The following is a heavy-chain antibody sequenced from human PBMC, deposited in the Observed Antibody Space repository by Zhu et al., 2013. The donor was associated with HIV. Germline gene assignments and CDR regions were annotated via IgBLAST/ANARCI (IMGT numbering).Heavy chain of an antibody. CDR3: ARDASVPGDYYYYGMDV. J-gene: IGHJ6*02. V-gene: IGHV1-2*02. CDR1: GYTFTDHY. Sequence: QVHLVQSGAETKQPGASVKVSCKTSGYTFTDHYLHWVRQAPGQGLEWMGWIKPDSGFTNYAQMFQGRITLTRDVSLSTIFMELASLTSDDTAVYYCARDASVPGDYYYYGMDVWGQGDHGSPSR. D-gene: IGHD6-19*01. CDR2: IKPDSGFT.